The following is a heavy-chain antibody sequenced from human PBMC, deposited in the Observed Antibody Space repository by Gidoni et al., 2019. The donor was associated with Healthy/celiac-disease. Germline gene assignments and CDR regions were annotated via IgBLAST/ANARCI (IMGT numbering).Heavy chain of an antibody. J-gene: IGHJ6*02. CDR1: GFTFDDYA. V-gene: IGHV3-9*01. CDR3: AKDMGAGYDFWSRYQGGYYYGMDV. CDR2: ISWNSGSI. Sequence: EVQLVESGGGLVQPGRSLRLSCAASGFTFDDYAMHWVRQAPGKGLEWVSGISWNSGSIGYADSVKGRFTISRDNAKNALYLQMNSLRAEDTALYYCAKDMGAGYDFWSRYQGGYYYGMDVWGQGTTVTVSS. D-gene: IGHD3-3*01.